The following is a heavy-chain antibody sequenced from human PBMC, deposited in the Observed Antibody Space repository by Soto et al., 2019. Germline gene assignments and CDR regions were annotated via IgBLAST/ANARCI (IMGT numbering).Heavy chain of an antibody. CDR1: GGTFSSYA. J-gene: IGHJ4*02. Sequence: QVQLVQSGAEVKKPGSSVKVSCKASGGTFSSYAISWVRQAPGQGLEWMGGIIPIFGTANYAQKFQGRVTITADESTGTADRELSSLRSKDTAVYYCALGFMVRGVTPFDYWGQGTLVTVSS. CDR2: IIPIFGTA. D-gene: IGHD3-10*01. V-gene: IGHV1-69*12. CDR3: ALGFMVRGVTPFDY.